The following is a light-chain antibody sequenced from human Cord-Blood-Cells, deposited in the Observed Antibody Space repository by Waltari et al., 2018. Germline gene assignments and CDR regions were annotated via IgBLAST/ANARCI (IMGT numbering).Light chain of an antibody. Sequence: QSALTQPASVSGSPGQSITISCTGTSSDVGSYNLVSWYQQHPGKAPKLMIYEVSNRPSGGSDRFSGSKSGNTASLTISGLQAEDEADYYCCSYAGSSTVVVGGGTKLTVL. J-gene: IGLJ2*01. CDR3: CSYAGSSTVV. CDR2: EVS. CDR1: SSDVGSYNL. V-gene: IGLV2-23*02.